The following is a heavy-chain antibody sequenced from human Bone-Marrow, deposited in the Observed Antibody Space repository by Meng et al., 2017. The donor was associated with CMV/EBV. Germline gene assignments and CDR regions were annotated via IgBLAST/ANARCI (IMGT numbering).Heavy chain of an antibody. CDR3: ARERYYGMDV. J-gene: IGHJ6*02. CDR1: RYTFTSYY. CDR2: INPSGGST. Sequence: ASVKVSCKASRYTFTSYYMHWVRQAPGQGLEWMGIINPSGGSTSYAQKFQGRVTMTRDTSISTAYMELSRLRSDDTAVYYCARERYYGMDVWGQGTTVTVSS. V-gene: IGHV1-46*01.